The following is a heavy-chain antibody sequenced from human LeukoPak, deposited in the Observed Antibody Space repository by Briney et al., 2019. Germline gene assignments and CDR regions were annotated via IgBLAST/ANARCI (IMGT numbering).Heavy chain of an antibody. V-gene: IGHV4-39*01. Sequence: PSETLSLTCTVSGGSISSSSYYWGWIRQPPGQGLEWIGTIYYSGNTYSNPSLKSRVTISIDTSKNQFSLKLSSVTAADTAVYYCARHGGAWGYCSGGSCPILDYWGQGTLVTVSS. CDR3: ARHGGAWGYCSGGSCPILDY. CDR1: GGSISSSSYY. D-gene: IGHD2-15*01. J-gene: IGHJ4*02. CDR2: IYYSGNT.